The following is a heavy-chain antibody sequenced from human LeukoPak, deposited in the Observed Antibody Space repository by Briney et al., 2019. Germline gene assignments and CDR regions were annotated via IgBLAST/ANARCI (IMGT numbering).Heavy chain of an antibody. V-gene: IGHV4-61*01. CDR2: IYYSGST. J-gene: IGHJ4*02. CDR1: GYSISSAYY. CDR3: ARVGAEIRGFDS. Sequence: SETLSLTCTVSGYSISSAYYWNWIRPPPGKGLEWIGYIYYSGSTNYNPSLKSRVTISVDTSKNQFSLKLSSVTTADTAVYYCARVGAEIRGFDSWGQGTLVTVSS. D-gene: IGHD1-26*01.